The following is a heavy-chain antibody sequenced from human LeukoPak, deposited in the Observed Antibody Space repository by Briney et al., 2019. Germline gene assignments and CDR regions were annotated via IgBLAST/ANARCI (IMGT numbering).Heavy chain of an antibody. CDR3: VKGRSSWYADPFHI. CDR1: GFTFSSYA. D-gene: IGHD6-13*01. Sequence: PVGSLRLYCSASGFTFSSYAMHWVRQAPGKGLQYVSGLTINGDSTYYAESVKGRFTISRDNSKNTLYLQMSSLKVEDTAVYYCVKGRSSWYADPFHIWGQGTMVTVSS. J-gene: IGHJ3*02. V-gene: IGHV3-64D*06. CDR2: LTINGDST.